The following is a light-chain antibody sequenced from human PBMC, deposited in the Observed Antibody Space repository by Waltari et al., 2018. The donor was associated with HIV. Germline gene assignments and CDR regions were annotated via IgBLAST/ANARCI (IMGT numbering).Light chain of an antibody. CDR2: QVS. CDR1: QSFLHSDGKTY. CDR3: MQSIELPPT. J-gene: IGKJ2*01. Sequence: DIVLTQAPLSLSVTPGQPATISCKSSQSFLHSDGKTYLYWYFQRPGQPPQLLIYQVSTRFSGVPDRFSGGGSWPYFTLKISRVEADDVGTYYCMQSIELPPTFGQGTKLDIK. V-gene: IGKV2D-29*01.